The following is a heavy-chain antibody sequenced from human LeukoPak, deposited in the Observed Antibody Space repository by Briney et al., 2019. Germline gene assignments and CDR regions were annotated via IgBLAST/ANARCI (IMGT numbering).Heavy chain of an antibody. V-gene: IGHV3-43*01. CDR2: ISWDGGAT. J-gene: IGHJ4*02. CDR1: RLTFDDYS. D-gene: IGHD3-22*01. CDR3: TKVARNSSWPYFDS. Sequence: GGSLRLSCAASRLTFDDYSIHWVRRPPGKGLEWISLISWDGGATYYADSVKGRFTVSRDKSKNSLFLQVNSVITEDTAFYYCTKVARNSSWPYFDSWGQGTLVTVSS.